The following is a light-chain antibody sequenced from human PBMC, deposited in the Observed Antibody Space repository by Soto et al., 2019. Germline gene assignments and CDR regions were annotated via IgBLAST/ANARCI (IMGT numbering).Light chain of an antibody. J-gene: IGKJ4*01. V-gene: IGKV3D-20*02. CDR3: QQRSDWLLT. CDR2: GAS. CDR1: QSVSSSY. Sequence: EIVLTQSPGTLSLSPGERATLSCRASQSVSSSYLAWYQQTPGQAPRLLIYGASSRATGIPDRFSGSGSGTDFTLTISVLESEDFAVYYCQQRSDWLLTFGGGTKVDIK.